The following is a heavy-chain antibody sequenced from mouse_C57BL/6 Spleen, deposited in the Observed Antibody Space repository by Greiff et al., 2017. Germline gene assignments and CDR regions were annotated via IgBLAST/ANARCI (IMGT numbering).Heavy chain of an antibody. J-gene: IGHJ4*01. D-gene: IGHD4-1*01. V-gene: IGHV1-64*01. CDR2: IHPNRGST. CDR3: ARVGTYAMDY. CDR1: GYTFTSYW. Sequence: QVQLKQSGAELVKPGASVKLSCKASGYTFTSYWMHWVKQRPGQGLEWIGMIHPNRGSTNYNEKFKSKATLTVDKSSSTAYMQLSSLTSEDSAVYYCARVGTYAMDYWGQGTSVTVSS.